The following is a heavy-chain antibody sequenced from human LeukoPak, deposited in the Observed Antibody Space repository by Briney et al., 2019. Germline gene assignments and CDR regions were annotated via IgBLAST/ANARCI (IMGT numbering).Heavy chain of an antibody. CDR3: AKGLRLGELSSGFDY. Sequence: PGGSLRLSCGASGFTFSNYAMNWVRQAPGKGLEWVSGISNSGGSAYYADSVKGRFTISRDNCRSTLYLQMNSLRAEDTAVYYGAKGLRLGELSSGFDYWGQGTLVTVSS. D-gene: IGHD3-16*02. CDR1: GFTFSNYA. CDR2: ISNSGGSA. J-gene: IGHJ4*02. V-gene: IGHV3-23*01.